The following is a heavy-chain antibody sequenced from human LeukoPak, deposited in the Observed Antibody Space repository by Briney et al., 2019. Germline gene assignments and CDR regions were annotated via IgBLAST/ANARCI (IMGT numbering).Heavy chain of an antibody. D-gene: IGHD3-22*01. CDR3: ARATNIVVGDVDY. V-gene: IGHV4-39*07. Sequence: PSETLSLTCTVSGGSISSSSYYWGWIRQPPGKGLEWIGSIYYSGSTYYNPSLKSRVTISVDTSKNQFSPKLSPVTAADTAVYYCARATNIVVGDVDYWGQGTLVTVSS. CDR2: IYYSGST. J-gene: IGHJ4*02. CDR1: GGSISSSSYY.